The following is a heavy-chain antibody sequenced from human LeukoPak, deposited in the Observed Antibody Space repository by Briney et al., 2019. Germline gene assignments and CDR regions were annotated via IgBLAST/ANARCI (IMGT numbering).Heavy chain of an antibody. CDR3: AKVEYYYDSSGYYPDAFEI. V-gene: IGHV3-23*01. D-gene: IGHD3-22*01. CDR2: ISGSGGST. J-gene: IGHJ3*02. Sequence: GGSLRLSCAASGFTFSSYAMSWVRQAPGKGLEWVSAISGSGGSTYYADSVKGRFTISRDNSKNTLYLQMNSLRAEDTAVYYCAKVEYYYDSSGYYPDAFEIWGQGTMVTVSS. CDR1: GFTFSSYA.